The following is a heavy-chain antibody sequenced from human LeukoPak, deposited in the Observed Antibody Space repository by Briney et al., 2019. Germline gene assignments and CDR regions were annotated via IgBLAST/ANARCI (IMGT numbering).Heavy chain of an antibody. CDR3: AGGRGRQQLVPLAY. V-gene: IGHV4-34*01. CDR1: GGSFSGYY. Sequence: SETLSLTCAVYGGSFSGYYWSWIRQPPGKGLEWIGEINHSGSTNYNPSLKSRVTISVDTSKNQFSLKLSSVTAADTAVYYCAGGRGRQQLVPLAYWGQGTLVTVSS. CDR2: INHSGST. D-gene: IGHD6-13*01. J-gene: IGHJ4*02.